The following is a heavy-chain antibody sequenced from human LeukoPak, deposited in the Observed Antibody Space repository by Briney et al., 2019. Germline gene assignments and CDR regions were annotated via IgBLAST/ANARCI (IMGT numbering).Heavy chain of an antibody. CDR2: ISWNSGNI. CDR3: AKGDSGSYCYYGMDV. D-gene: IGHD6-19*01. V-gene: IGHV3-9*01. CDR1: GFTFGDYA. Sequence: PGRSLRLSCTASGFTFGDYAMHWVRLTPGKGLEWVSGISWNSGNIDYADSVKGRFTISRDNAKNSLYLQMNSLRPEDTAFYYCAKGDSGSYCYYGMDVWGRGTTVTVSS. J-gene: IGHJ6*02.